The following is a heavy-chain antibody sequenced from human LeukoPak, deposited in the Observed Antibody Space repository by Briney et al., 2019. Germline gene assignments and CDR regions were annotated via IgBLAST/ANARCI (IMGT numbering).Heavy chain of an antibody. CDR2: IDTSSTTM. Sequence: PGGSLRLSCEASGLTFSKYSMTWVRQAPGKGLEWVSFIDTSSTTMYYTDSVKGRFTISRDNAKNSLYLQMNSLKVEDTAIYYCARGNWVDCWGQGTLVTVSS. V-gene: IGHV3-48*04. CDR3: ARGNWVDC. J-gene: IGHJ5*01. CDR1: GLTFSKYS.